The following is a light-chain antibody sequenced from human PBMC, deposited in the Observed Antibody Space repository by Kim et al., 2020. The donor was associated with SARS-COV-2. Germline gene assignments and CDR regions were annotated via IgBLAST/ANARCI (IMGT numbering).Light chain of an antibody. J-gene: IGLJ1*01. CDR2: DNN. CDR3: QSYDSSLSAYV. CDR1: SSNIGAGYA. V-gene: IGLV1-40*01. Sequence: RVTISCTEGSSNIGAGYAVHWYQQLPVTAPKLLIYDNNNRPSGVPDRFSGSKSGTSASLAITGLQAEDEADYYCQSYDSSLSAYVFGTGTKVTVL.